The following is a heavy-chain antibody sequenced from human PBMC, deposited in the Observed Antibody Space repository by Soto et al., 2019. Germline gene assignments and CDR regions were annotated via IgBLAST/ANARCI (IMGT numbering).Heavy chain of an antibody. CDR3: ARWAIGNYYYGMDV. CDR2: IIPIFGTA. Sequence: SVKVSCKASGGTFSRYSISWVRQAPGQGLEWMGGIIPIFGTANYAQKFQGRVTITADESTSTAYMELSSLRSEDTAVYYCARWAIGNYYYGMDVWGQGTTVTVSS. V-gene: IGHV1-69*13. CDR1: GGTFSRYS. J-gene: IGHJ6*02.